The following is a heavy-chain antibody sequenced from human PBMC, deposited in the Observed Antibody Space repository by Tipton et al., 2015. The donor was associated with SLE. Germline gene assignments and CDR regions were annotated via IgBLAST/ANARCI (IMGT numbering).Heavy chain of an antibody. D-gene: IGHD3-16*01. J-gene: IGHJ5*01. Sequence: TLSLTCTVSGGSIGSNNYYWGWIRQPPGKGLEWIGNIFHGGSTYYTPSLKSPVTISVDTSKNQFTLKLSSVTAADTAVYYCASAEYDVWGGPPAGYWVDSWGQGTLVTVSS. CDR2: IFHGGST. CDR1: GGSIGSNNYY. CDR3: ASAEYDVWGGPPAGYWVDS. V-gene: IGHV4-39*06.